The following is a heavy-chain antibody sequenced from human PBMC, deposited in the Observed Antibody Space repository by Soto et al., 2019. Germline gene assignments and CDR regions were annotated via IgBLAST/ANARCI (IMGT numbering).Heavy chain of an antibody. CDR1: GSSFTSYW. V-gene: IGHV5-51*01. Sequence: GESRKISCKGSGSSFTSYWLGSVRQMLGKGLEWMGIIYPGDSDTRYSPSFQGQVTISADKSISTAYLQWSSLKASDTAMYYCARLRYCSSTSCYTPFDIWGQGTMVTVSS. J-gene: IGHJ3*02. CDR2: IYPGDSDT. CDR3: ARLRYCSSTSCYTPFDI. D-gene: IGHD2-2*02.